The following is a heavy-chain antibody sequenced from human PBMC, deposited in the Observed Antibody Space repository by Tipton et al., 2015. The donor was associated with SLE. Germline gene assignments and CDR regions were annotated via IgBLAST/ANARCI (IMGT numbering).Heavy chain of an antibody. J-gene: IGHJ4*02. CDR2: INPNSGGT. Sequence: QLVQSGAEVKKPGASVKVSCKASGYTFTGYYMHWVRQAPGQGLEWMGWINPNSGGTNYAQKLQGRVTMTRDTSISTAYMELSRLRSGDAAVYYCARARRIAAAGDYWGQGTLVTVSS. D-gene: IGHD6-13*01. CDR1: GYTFTGYY. CDR3: ARARRIAAAGDY. V-gene: IGHV1-2*02.